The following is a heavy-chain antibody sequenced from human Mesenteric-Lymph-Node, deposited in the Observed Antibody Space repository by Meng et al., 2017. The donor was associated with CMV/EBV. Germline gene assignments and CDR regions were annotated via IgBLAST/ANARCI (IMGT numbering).Heavy chain of an antibody. CDR3: VRDKYCSSTSCYNWFDP. CDR1: GATFSTYT. Sequence: SVKVSCKASGATFSTYTITWVRQAPGQGLEWMGGIIPIVGRADYAPKFQGRVTITADASTSSFYMELSSLRSEDTAVYYCVRDKYCSSTSCYNWFDPWGQGTLVTVSS. D-gene: IGHD2-2*01. J-gene: IGHJ5*02. CDR2: IIPIVGRA. V-gene: IGHV1-69*13.